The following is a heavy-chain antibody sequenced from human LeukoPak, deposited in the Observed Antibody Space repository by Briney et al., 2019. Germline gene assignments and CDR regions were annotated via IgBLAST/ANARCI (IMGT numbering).Heavy chain of an antibody. CDR1: GGSFSGYD. CDR3: GIAAAGKGTYWFDP. D-gene: IGHD6-13*01. V-gene: IGHV4-34*01. Sequence: SETLSLTCAVYGGSFSGYDWSWIRQRPGKGLEWIGEINHSGSTNYNPSLKSRVTISVDTSKNQFSLKLSSVIAADTAVYYCGIAAAGKGTYWFDPWGQGTLVTVSS. J-gene: IGHJ5*02. CDR2: INHSGST.